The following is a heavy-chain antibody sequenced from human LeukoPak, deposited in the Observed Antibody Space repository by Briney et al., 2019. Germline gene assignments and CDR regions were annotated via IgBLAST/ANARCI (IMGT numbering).Heavy chain of an antibody. V-gene: IGHV1-3*04. J-gene: IGHJ4*02. D-gene: IGHD2-21*01. CDR3: ARRLGRSFDY. CDR2: INIGNGNT. CDR1: GYTFINHA. Sequence: ASVKVSCKASGYTFINHAIHWVRQAPGQRLEWMGWINIGNGNTKYSQNFQGRITITRDTSATTAYMDLSSLRSEDTAMYYCARRLGRSFDYWGQGTLVTVST.